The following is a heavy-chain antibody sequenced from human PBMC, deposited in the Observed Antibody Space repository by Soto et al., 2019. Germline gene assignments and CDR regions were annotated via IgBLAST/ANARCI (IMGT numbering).Heavy chain of an antibody. CDR3: ARGSKGYCSGGSCPSVD. CDR1: GGTFSSYT. V-gene: IGHV1-69*02. Sequence: QVQLVQSGAEVKKPGSSVKVSCKASGGTFSSYTISWVRQAPGQGLEWMGRIIPILGIANYAQKFQGRVTITADKSTSTAYMELSSLRSEDTAVYYCARGSKGYCSGGSCPSVDWGQGTLVTVSS. D-gene: IGHD2-15*01. CDR2: IIPILGIA. J-gene: IGHJ1*01.